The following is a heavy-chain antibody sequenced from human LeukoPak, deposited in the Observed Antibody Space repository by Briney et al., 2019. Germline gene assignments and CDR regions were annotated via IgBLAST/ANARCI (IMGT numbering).Heavy chain of an antibody. CDR3: ARTSIYYDSSGYRS. D-gene: IGHD3-22*01. V-gene: IGHV4-34*01. CDR2: INHSGNA. Sequence: SETLSLTCAVYGESFRAYYWSWIRQPPGKGLEWIGEINHSGNASYNPSLKRRVTMSVDTSKSQFSLKLTSVTAADTAVYYCARTSIYYDSSGYRSWGQGTLVTVSS. CDR1: GESFRAYY. J-gene: IGHJ5*02.